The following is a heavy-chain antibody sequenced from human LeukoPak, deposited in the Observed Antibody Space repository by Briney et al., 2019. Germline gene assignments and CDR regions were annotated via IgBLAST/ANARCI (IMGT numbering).Heavy chain of an antibody. V-gene: IGHV3-23*01. J-gene: IGHJ4*02. CDR3: AKDGSTSLNWNYVSFWNY. D-gene: IGHD1-7*01. Sequence: GGSLRLSCAASGFTFSSYAMSWVRQAPGKGLEWVSAISGSGGSTYYADSVKGRFTISRDNSKNTLYLQMNCLRAEDTAVYYCAKDGSTSLNWNYVSFWNYWGQGTLVTVSS. CDR2: ISGSGGST. CDR1: GFTFSSYA.